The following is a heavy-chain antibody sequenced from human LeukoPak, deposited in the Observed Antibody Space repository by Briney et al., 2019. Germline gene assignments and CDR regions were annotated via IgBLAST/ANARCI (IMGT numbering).Heavy chain of an antibody. CDR2: ISGSGGST. CDR1: GFTFSSYA. Sequence: GGSLRLSCAASGFTFSSYAMSWVRQAPGKGLEWVSAISGSGGSTYYADSVKGRFTISRDNSKNTLYLQMNSLRAEDTAVYYCAIVGYYDTSGYTDYWGQGTLVTVSS. V-gene: IGHV3-23*01. J-gene: IGHJ4*02. D-gene: IGHD3-22*01. CDR3: AIVGYYDTSGYTDY.